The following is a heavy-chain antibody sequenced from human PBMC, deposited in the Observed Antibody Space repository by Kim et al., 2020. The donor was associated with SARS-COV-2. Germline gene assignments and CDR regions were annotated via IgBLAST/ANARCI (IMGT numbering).Heavy chain of an antibody. CDR3: ARAIIMDV. V-gene: IGHV1-18*01. J-gene: IGHJ6*02. Sequence: AYNGTTNYAQKLQGRVTMTTDTSTSTAYMELRSLRSDDTAVYYCARAIIMDVWGQGTTATVSS. CDR2: AYNGTT.